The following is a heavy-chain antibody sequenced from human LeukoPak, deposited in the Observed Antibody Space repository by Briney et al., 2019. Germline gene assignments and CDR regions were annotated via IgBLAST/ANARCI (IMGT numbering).Heavy chain of an antibody. CDR1: GFTFSSFA. Sequence: GGSLRLSCAASGFTFSSFAMTWVRQAPGKGLDWVSGISIGGSTYYADSVKGRLTISRDNSKNTLYLQMSSLRAEDTAFYYCARGGTVPPQVWGQGTLVTVSS. CDR3: ARGGTVPPQV. CDR2: ISIGGST. V-gene: IGHV3-23*01. D-gene: IGHD2-2*01. J-gene: IGHJ4*02.